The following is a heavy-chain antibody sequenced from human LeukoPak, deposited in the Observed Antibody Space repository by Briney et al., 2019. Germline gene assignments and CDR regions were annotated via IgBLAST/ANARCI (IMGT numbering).Heavy chain of an antibody. V-gene: IGHV3-48*02. D-gene: IGHD3-10*02. J-gene: IGHJ4*02. CDR1: GYDFKRYS. Sequence: GGSLRLSCVGSGYDFKRYSMNWVRQAPGKGLEWISYITSSSSSIFYAASVRGRFTISRDNAMNSMYLQMNSLRDEDTAVYYCTRGCSYFEKWGQGSLVTVTS. CDR2: ITSSSSSI. CDR3: TRGCSYFEK.